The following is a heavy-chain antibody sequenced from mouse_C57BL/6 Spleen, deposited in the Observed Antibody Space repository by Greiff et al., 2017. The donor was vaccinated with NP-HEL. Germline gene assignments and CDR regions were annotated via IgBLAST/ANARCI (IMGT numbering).Heavy chain of an antibody. CDR1: GYAFTNYL. J-gene: IGHJ4*01. CDR3: ARGDVGAMDY. V-gene: IGHV1-54*01. D-gene: IGHD4-1*01. Sequence: QVQLQQSGAELVRPGTSVKVSCKASGYAFTNYLIEWVKQRPGQGLEWIGVINPGSGGTNYNEKFKGKATLTADKSSSTAYMQLSGLTSEDSAVYFCARGDVGAMDYWGQGTSVTVSS. CDR2: INPGSGGT.